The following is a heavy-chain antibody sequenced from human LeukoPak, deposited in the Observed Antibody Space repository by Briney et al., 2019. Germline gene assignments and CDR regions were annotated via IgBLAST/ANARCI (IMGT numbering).Heavy chain of an antibody. CDR3: ARDWEVPAATVDY. D-gene: IGHD2-2*01. Sequence: PGGSLRLSCAASGFTFSSYWMSWVRQAPGKGLEWVANIKQDGSAKYYVDSVKGRFTISGDNAKNSLYLQMNSLRAEDTAVYYCARDWEVPAATVDYWGQGTLVTVSS. CDR1: GFTFSSYW. V-gene: IGHV3-7*01. CDR2: IKQDGSAK. J-gene: IGHJ4*02.